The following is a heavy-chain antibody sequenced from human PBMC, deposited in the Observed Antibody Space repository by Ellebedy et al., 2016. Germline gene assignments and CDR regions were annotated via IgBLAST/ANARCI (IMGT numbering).Heavy chain of an antibody. CDR3: ARIGGVSFGEGPIDY. Sequence: SETLSLTCIVSGGSISRYYWSWIRQPPGRGLEWIGNIYYTVTTNYNPSLQSRVTISLDTSKNQFSLRLTSVTAADTAVYYCARIGGVSFGEGPIDYWGQGTLVTVSS. CDR1: GGSISRYY. J-gene: IGHJ4*02. D-gene: IGHD3-10*01. V-gene: IGHV4-59*01. CDR2: IYYTVTT.